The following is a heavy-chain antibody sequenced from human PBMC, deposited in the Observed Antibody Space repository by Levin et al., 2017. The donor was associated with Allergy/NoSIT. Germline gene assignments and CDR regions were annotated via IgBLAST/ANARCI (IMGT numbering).Heavy chain of an antibody. J-gene: IGHJ4*02. CDR2: IYSSGNT. V-gene: IGHV4-59*01. CDR1: GGSISSYY. Sequence: TSETLSLTCTVSGGSISSYYWSWIRQPPGEGLEWLGYIYSSGNTNYNPSLKSRVTISVDTSKSQFSLNLTSVTAADTAVYFCARGPTRYYFDYWGQGTLVTVSS. CDR3: ARGPTRYYFDY.